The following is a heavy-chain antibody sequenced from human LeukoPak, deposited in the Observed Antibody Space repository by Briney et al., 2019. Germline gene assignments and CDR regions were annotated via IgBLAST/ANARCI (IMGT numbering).Heavy chain of an antibody. CDR3: AKDQPTDGYNSI. J-gene: IGHJ4*02. D-gene: IGHD5-24*01. CDR2: IHDRN. V-gene: IGHV3-23*01. CDR1: GFIFSNYA. Sequence: GGSLRLSCEASGFIFSNYAMSWLRQAPGKGLEWVSTIHDRNYYADSVKGRFTISRDNSRSTLYLQMDSLRAEDTAVYYCAKDQPTDGYNSIWGRRTLVTVSS.